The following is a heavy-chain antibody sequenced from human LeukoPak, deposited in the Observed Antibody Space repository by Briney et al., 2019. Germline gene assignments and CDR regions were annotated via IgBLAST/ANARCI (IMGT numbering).Heavy chain of an antibody. CDR1: GYSFTSYW. D-gene: IGHD3-22*01. Sequence: GESLKISCKGSGYSFTSYWIGWVRQMPGKGLEWMGIIYPGDSDTRYSPSFQGQVTISGDKSISTVYLQWSSLKASDTAMYYCAATYYYDSSGYYYFGTGRMLGAFDIWGQGTMVTVSS. J-gene: IGHJ3*02. V-gene: IGHV5-51*01. CDR3: AATYYYDSSGYYYFGTGRMLGAFDI. CDR2: IYPGDSDT.